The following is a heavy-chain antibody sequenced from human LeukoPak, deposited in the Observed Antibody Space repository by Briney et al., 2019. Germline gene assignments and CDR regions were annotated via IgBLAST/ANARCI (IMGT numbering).Heavy chain of an antibody. CDR2: ISYDGGNT. D-gene: IGHD3-9*01. Sequence: GRSLRLSCVASGFTFSHYPLHWARQAPGKGLEWVAVISYDGGNTYYADSVKGRFTISRDNSKNTVYLQMSSLRTEDTAVYYCASLLTSGRLAYFFDYWGQGTLVTVSS. CDR3: ASLLTSGRLAYFFDY. V-gene: IGHV3-30-3*02. CDR1: GFTFSHYP. J-gene: IGHJ4*02.